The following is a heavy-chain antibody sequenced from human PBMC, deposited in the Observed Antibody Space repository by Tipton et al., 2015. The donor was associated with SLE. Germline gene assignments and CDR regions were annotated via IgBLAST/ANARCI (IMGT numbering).Heavy chain of an antibody. J-gene: IGHJ4*02. CDR2: IYTGGRT. Sequence: TLSLTCTVSGGSIIGYYWSWIRQPAGKGPEWIGRIYTGGRTIHNPSLNSRVTMSLGTSKSQFSLKLTSVTAADTAVYYCARDWGGEALDFWGQGTLVTVSS. CDR3: ARDWGGEALDF. V-gene: IGHV4-4*07. CDR1: GGSIIGYY. D-gene: IGHD2-21*01.